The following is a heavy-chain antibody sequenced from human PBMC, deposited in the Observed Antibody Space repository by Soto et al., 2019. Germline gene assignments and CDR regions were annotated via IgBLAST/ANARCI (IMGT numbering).Heavy chain of an antibody. J-gene: IGHJ6*02. Sequence: EVQLVESGGGLVQPGGSLRLSCAASGFTFSSYWMHWVRQAPGMGLEWVSRSNSDGSSTSYADSVKGRFTISRDNAKNTLYLQMNSLRADDTAVYYCARAIAYYGMDVWGQGTTVTVSS. V-gene: IGHV3-74*01. D-gene: IGHD3-22*01. CDR1: GFTFSSYW. CDR2: SNSDGSST. CDR3: ARAIAYYGMDV.